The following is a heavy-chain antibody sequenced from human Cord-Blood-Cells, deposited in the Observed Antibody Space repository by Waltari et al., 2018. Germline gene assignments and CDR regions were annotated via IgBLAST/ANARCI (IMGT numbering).Heavy chain of an antibody. CDR2: FDPEDGET. Sequence: QVQLVQSGAEVKRPGAPVKDSCKVSGYTLTELSMHWERQAPGKGLEWMGGFDPEDGETIYAQKFQGRVTMTEDTSTDTAYMELSSLRSEDTAVYYCATPLHPNWGSAFDIWGQGTMVTVSS. V-gene: IGHV1-24*01. CDR3: ATPLHPNWGSAFDI. J-gene: IGHJ3*02. CDR1: GYTLTELS. D-gene: IGHD7-27*01.